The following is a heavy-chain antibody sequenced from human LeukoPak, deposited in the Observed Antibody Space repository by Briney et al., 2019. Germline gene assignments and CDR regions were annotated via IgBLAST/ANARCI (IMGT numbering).Heavy chain of an antibody. CDR3: ARGMGAYDAFDV. Sequence: GGSLRPSCVASGFTVSSNYMNWVRQAPGKGLEWVSVMYSGGGTHYADSVQGRFTLSRDNSKSTLYLQMNTLRTEDTAVYYCARGMGAYDAFDVWGQGTMVTVSS. J-gene: IGHJ3*01. V-gene: IGHV3-66*02. D-gene: IGHD1-26*01. CDR1: GFTVSSNY. CDR2: MYSGGGT.